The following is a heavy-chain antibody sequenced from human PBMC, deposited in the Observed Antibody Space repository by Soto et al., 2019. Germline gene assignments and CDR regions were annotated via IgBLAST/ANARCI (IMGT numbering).Heavy chain of an antibody. V-gene: IGHV1-69*13. CDR2: IIPIFGTA. CDR1: GGTFSSYA. Sequence: SVKVSCKACGGTFSSYAISCVRQAPGQGLEWMGGIIPIFGTANYAQKFQGRVTITADESTSTAYMELSSLRSEDTAVYYCARVIAYDSSGYYYYFDYWGQGTMVTVSS. D-gene: IGHD3-22*01. J-gene: IGHJ4*03. CDR3: ARVIAYDSSGYYYYFDY.